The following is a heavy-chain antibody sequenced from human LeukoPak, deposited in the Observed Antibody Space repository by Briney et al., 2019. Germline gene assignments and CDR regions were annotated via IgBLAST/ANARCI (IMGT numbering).Heavy chain of an antibody. CDR2: INHSGYT. D-gene: IGHD2-21*02. CDR1: GVSFDDYY. Sequence: SETLSLTCAVSGVSFDDYYWSWVRQTPGKGLEWIGEINHSGYTNDSPSLKSRVTLSIDTSRKQFSLNLRSVTVADTGIYYCTRMTAGHDYWGQGTLVAVSS. CDR3: TRMTAGHDY. V-gene: IGHV4-34*01. J-gene: IGHJ4*02.